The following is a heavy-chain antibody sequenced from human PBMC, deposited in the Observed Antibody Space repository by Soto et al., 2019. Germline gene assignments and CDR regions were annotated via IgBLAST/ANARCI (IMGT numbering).Heavy chain of an antibody. V-gene: IGHV1-2*02. Sequence: QVPLVQSGAEVKKPGASVKVSCKASGYAFTAYYLHWVRQAPGQGLEWMGWINPNSGGTDYAQKFQGRVTMTRDTSLSTAYMELRRLRSDDTAVYYCARRSVYGSNWFDPWGQGTLVTVSS. CDR1: GYAFTAYY. J-gene: IGHJ5*02. CDR3: ARRSVYGSNWFDP. D-gene: IGHD3-10*01. CDR2: INPNSGGT.